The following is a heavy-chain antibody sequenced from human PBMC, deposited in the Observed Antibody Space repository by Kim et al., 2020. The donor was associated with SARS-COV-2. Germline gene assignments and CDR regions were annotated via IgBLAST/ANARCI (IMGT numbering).Heavy chain of an antibody. J-gene: IGHJ4*02. D-gene: IGHD3-16*01. CDR1: GFTFSSYS. V-gene: IGHV3-21*01. CDR3: ARDYVEHTGVWGSLTNPPYFDY. Sequence: GGSLRLSCAASGFTFSSYSMNWVRQAPGKGLEWVSSISSSSSYIYYADSVKGRFTISRDNAKNSLYLQMNSLRAEDTAVYYCARDYVEHTGVWGSLTNPPYFDYWGQGTLVTVSS. CDR2: ISSSSSYI.